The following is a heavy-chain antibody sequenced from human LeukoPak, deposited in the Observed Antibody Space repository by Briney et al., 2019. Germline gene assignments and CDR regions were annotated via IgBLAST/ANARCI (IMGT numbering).Heavy chain of an antibody. V-gene: IGHV1-46*01. CDR2: VAPHNGDI. CDR3: ARGPELERFDY. Sequence: ASVKDSCKSSGYTFSTYYLHWVRQAPEQGLEWMGMVAPHNGDINYAQNFQGRVSMTRDTSTTTVYMDLSSLTSEDTAVYYCARGPELERFDYWGQGTLVTVSS. D-gene: IGHD1-1*01. CDR1: GYTFSTYY. J-gene: IGHJ4*02.